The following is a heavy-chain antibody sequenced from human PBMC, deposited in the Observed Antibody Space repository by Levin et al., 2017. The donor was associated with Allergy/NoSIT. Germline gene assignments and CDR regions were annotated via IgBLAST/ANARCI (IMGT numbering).Heavy chain of an antibody. J-gene: IGHJ5*02. Sequence: PGGSLRLSCAASGFTFDDYAMHWVRQAPGKGLEWVSGISWNSGSIGYADSVKGRFTISRDNAKNSLYLQMNSLRAEDTALYYCAKDMVRQQLVRWFDPWGQGTLVTVSS. CDR2: ISWNSGSI. D-gene: IGHD6-6*01. CDR1: GFTFDDYA. V-gene: IGHV3-9*01. CDR3: AKDMVRQQLVRWFDP.